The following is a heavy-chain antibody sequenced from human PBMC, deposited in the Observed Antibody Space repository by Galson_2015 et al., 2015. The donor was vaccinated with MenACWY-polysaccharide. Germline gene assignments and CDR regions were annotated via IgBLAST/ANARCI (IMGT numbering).Heavy chain of an antibody. CDR2: IRSSGANT. CDR1: GFTFTSYA. Sequence: SLRLSCAASGFTFTSYAMSWVRQAPGKGLEWVSAIRSSGANTYYADSVKGRFTISRDNSKNTLYLQMNSLRAEDTAVYYCAKDPTDFWGVAGRFDHWGQGPLVTVPS. CDR3: AKDPTDFWGVAGRFDH. V-gene: IGHV3-23*01. D-gene: IGHD3-3*01. J-gene: IGHJ5*02.